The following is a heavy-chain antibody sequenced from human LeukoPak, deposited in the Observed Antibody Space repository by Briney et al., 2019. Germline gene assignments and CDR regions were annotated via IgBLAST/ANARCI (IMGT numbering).Heavy chain of an antibody. CDR2: IYYSGST. Sequence: EPSETLSLTCTVSGGSISSYCWSWIRQPPGKGLEWIGYIYYSGSTNYNPSLKSRVTISVDTSKNQFSLKLSSVTAADTAVYYCARVRGALRVPDYWGQGTLVTVSS. D-gene: IGHD1-26*01. CDR3: ARVRGALRVPDY. J-gene: IGHJ4*02. CDR1: GGSISSYC. V-gene: IGHV4-59*01.